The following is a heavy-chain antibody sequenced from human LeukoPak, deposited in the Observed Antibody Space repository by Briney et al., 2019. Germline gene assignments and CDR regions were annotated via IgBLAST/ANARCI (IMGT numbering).Heavy chain of an antibody. D-gene: IGHD2-2*02. CDR2: MNPNSGNT. Sequence: ASVKVSCKASGYTFTSYDINWVRQATGQGLEWMGWMNPNSGNTGYAQKFQGRVTITRNTSISTAYMELSSLRSEDTAVYYCARGRRYCSSTSCYRYNWFDPWGQGTLVTVSS. CDR1: GYTFTSYD. CDR3: ARGRRYCSSTSCYRYNWFDP. J-gene: IGHJ5*02. V-gene: IGHV1-8*03.